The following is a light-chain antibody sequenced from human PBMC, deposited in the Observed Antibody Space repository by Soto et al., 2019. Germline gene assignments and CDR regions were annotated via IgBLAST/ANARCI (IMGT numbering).Light chain of an antibody. CDR2: DAS. J-gene: IGKJ5*01. Sequence: EIVMTQSPATLSVSPGERATLSCRASQSVNSNLAWYQQKPGQAPSLLIYDASDRATGIPARFSGSGSGTDFTLTISSLEPEDVAVYYCQQRSNWPHITFGQGTRLEIK. CDR1: QSVNSN. V-gene: IGKV3-11*01. CDR3: QQRSNWPHIT.